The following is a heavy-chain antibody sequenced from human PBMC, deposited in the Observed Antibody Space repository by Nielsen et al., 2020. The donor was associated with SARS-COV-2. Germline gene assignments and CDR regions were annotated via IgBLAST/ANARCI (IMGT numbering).Heavy chain of an antibody. V-gene: IGHV3-74*01. CDR2: INSDGSST. CDR1: GFTFSTYW. Sequence: GESLKISCAASGFTFSTYWMHWVRQAPGKGLVWVSRINSDGSSTSYADSVKGRFTVSRDNSKNTLYLEMNSLRAEDTAVYYCARQFYGCNDYWGQGTLVTVPS. J-gene: IGHJ4*02. CDR3: ARQFYGCNDY. D-gene: IGHD3-10*01.